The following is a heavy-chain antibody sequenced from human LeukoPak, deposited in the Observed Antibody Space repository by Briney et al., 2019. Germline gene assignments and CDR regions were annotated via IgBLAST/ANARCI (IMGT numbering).Heavy chain of an antibody. Sequence: PSETLSLTCTVSGGSVSDYYWSWIRQPPGKGLEWIGYIYYSGSTYYNPSLKSRVTISVDTSKYQFSLKLSSVTAADTAVYYCARSCYGSGSYYNYFDYWGQGTLVTVSS. J-gene: IGHJ4*02. D-gene: IGHD3-10*01. CDR2: IYYSGST. V-gene: IGHV4-59*08. CDR1: GGSVSDYY. CDR3: ARSCYGSGSYYNYFDY.